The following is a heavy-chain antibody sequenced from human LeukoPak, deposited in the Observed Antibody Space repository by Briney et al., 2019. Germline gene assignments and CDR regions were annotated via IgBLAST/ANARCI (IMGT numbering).Heavy chain of an antibody. CDR1: GYSISSGYY. D-gene: IGHD3-10*01. CDR3: AKTAHYGSGSSGLYYFDY. J-gene: IGHJ4*02. V-gene: IGHV4-38-2*02. CDR2: IYHSGST. Sequence: SETLSLTCTVSGYSISSGYYWGWIRQPPGKGLEWIGSIYHSGSTYYNPSLKSRVTISVDTSKNQFSLKLSSVTAADTAVYYCAKTAHYGSGSSGLYYFDYWGQGTLVTVSS.